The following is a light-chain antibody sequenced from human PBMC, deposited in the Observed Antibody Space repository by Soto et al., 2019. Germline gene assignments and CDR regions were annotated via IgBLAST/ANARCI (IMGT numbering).Light chain of an antibody. J-gene: IGKJ1*01. Sequence: EIVLTQSPGTLSLSPGERATLSCRPSQSVSSSYLAWYQQKPGQAPRLLIYRTSNRATGIPDRCSGSGSGTDFTLTISRLEPEDFAVYWCQQYDSSPRTFGQGTKVDIK. CDR2: RTS. CDR3: QQYDSSPRT. V-gene: IGKV3-20*01. CDR1: QSVSSSY.